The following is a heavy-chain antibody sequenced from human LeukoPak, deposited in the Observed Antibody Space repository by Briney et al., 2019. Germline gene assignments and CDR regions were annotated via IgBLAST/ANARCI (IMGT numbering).Heavy chain of an antibody. V-gene: IGHV3-23*01. J-gene: IGHJ4*02. CDR2: ISAGSGST. CDR1: GFTLSNFA. Sequence: GGSLRLSCVASGFTLSNFAMNWVRQAPGKGLAWVSQISAGSGSTYYADSVKGRFTISRDNSKNTLYLQMNSLRAEDTAVYYCARDVAGTASFDYWGQGTLVTVSS. D-gene: IGHD6-19*01. CDR3: ARDVAGTASFDY.